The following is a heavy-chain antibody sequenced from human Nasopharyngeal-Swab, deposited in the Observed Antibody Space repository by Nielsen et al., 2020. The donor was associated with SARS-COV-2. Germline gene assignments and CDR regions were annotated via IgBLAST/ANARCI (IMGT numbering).Heavy chain of an antibody. V-gene: IGHV1-18*01. J-gene: IGHJ4*02. CDR1: GYPFSRYG. D-gene: IGHD3-22*01. CDR3: ARDTIVVVADY. CDR2: ISVDNGKT. Sequence: ASVQVSCNASGYPFSRYGISWVRQAPGQGLQWMGWISVDNGKTDYAQKLQGRVTMTTDTSTSTAYMELRSLRSDDTAVYYCARDTIVVVADYWGQGTLVTVSS.